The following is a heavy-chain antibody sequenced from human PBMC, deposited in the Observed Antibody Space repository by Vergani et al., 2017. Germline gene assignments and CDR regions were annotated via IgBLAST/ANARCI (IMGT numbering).Heavy chain of an antibody. CDR1: GGSISSGGYY. CDR3: ARDYGRGGWFDP. CDR2: IYYSGST. D-gene: IGHD3-10*01. Sequence: QVQLQESGPGLVKPSQTLSLTCTVSGGSISSGGYYWSWLRQHPGKGLEWIGYIYYSGSTYYNPSLKCLVTISVDTSKHQFSLKLSSVTAADTSVYYWARDYGRGGWFDPWGQGTLVTVSS. J-gene: IGHJ5*02. V-gene: IGHV4-31*01.